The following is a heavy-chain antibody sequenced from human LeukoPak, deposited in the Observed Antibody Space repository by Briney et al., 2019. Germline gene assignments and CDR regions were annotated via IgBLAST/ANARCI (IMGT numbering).Heavy chain of an antibody. D-gene: IGHD5-24*01. CDR1: GYTFTSYG. J-gene: IGHJ4*02. CDR2: ISAYNGNT. V-gene: IGHV1-18*01. Sequence: ASVKVSCKASGYTFTSYGISWVRQAPGQGLEWMGWISAYNGNTNYAQKLQGRVTMTTDTSTSTAYMELRSLRSDDTAVYYCARDLVLSPLAYPMTKATITEPFDYWGQGTLVTVSS. CDR3: ARDLVLSPLAYPMTKATITEPFDY.